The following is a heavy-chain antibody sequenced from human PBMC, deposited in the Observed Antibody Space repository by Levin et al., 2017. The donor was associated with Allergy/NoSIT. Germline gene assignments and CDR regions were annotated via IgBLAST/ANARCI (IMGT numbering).Heavy chain of an antibody. V-gene: IGHV3-21*01. CDR1: GLTFSSFS. D-gene: IGHD4/OR15-4a*01. CDR3: ATNKVLYPMTHYKY. CDR2: ISSSITYT. J-gene: IGHJ4*02. Sequence: SCAASGLTFSSFSMTWVRQAPGKGLEWVSSISSSITYTHYADSVKGRFTISRDNAKNSLYLQMNSLSAEDTAVYYCATNKVLYPMTHYKYWGQGTLVTVSS.